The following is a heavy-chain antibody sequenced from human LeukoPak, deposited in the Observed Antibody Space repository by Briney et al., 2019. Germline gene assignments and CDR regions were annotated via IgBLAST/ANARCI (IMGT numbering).Heavy chain of an antibody. CDR1: GFTFSSYA. CDR3: AKERTTAKSPIEH. D-gene: IGHD1-7*01. J-gene: IGHJ1*01. CDR2: ISGRGGSK. V-gene: IGHV3-23*01. Sequence: GGSLRLSCAASGFTFSSYAMSWVRQAPGKGLEWVSGISGRGGSKNYVDSVKGRFTISRDNSKNTLYLLINGLRAEDTAIYYCAKERTTAKSPIEHWGQGTLVTVSS.